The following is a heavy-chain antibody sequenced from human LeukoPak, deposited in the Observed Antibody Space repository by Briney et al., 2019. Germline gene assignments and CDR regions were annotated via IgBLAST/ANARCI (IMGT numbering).Heavy chain of an antibody. D-gene: IGHD5-24*01. J-gene: IGHJ4*02. Sequence: SQTLSLTCTVSGGSISSGGYYWSWIRQHPGKGLEWIGYIYYSGSTYYNPSLKSRVTISVDTSKNQFSLKLSSVTAADTAVYYCARVSTGMATISIYDYWGQGTLVTVSS. V-gene: IGHV4-31*03. CDR1: GGSISSGGYY. CDR2: IYYSGST. CDR3: ARVSTGMATISIYDY.